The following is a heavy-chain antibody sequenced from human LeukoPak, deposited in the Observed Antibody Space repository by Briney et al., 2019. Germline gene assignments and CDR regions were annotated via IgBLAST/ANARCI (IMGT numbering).Heavy chain of an antibody. Sequence: GGSLRLSCAASGFTFSSYGMHWVRQAPGKGLEWVAFIRYDGSNKYYADSVKGRFTISRDNSKNTLYLQMNSLRAEDTAVYYCAKDGYYYDSSGYYSKTGFDYWGQGTLVTVSS. V-gene: IGHV3-30*02. CDR3: AKDGYYYDSSGYYSKTGFDY. CDR1: GFTFSSYG. CDR2: IRYDGSNK. J-gene: IGHJ4*02. D-gene: IGHD3-22*01.